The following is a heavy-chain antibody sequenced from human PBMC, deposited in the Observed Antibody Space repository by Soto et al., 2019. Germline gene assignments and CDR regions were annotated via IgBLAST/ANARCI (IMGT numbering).Heavy chain of an antibody. Sequence: EVQLVESGGGLVQPGGSLRLSCAASGFTFSSYSMNWVRQAPGKGLEWVSCISSSSSPIYYADSVKGRFTISSDNAKNSLYLQMNSLRAEDTAVYYCARENRIFGMVKYILDYWGQGTLVTVSS. CDR3: ARENRIFGMVKYILDY. J-gene: IGHJ4*02. V-gene: IGHV3-48*01. CDR1: GFTFSSYS. D-gene: IGHD3-3*02. CDR2: ISSSSSPI.